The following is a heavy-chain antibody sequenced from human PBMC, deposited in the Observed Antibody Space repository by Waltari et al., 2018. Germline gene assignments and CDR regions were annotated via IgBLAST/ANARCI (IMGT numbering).Heavy chain of an antibody. J-gene: IGHJ4*02. V-gene: IGHV4-59*11. CDR2: IYYSGST. CDR3: ARDPEAVAGTLGNY. D-gene: IGHD6-19*01. Sequence: QVQLQESGPGLVKPSETLSLTCTVSGGSISSHYWSWIRQPPGKGLEWIGYIYYSGSTYYNPSLKSRVTISVDTSKNQFSLKLSSVTAADTAVYYCARDPEAVAGTLGNYWGQGTLVTVSS. CDR1: GGSISSHY.